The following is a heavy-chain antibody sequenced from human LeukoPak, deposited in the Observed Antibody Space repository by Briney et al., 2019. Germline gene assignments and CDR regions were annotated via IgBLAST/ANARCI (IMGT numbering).Heavy chain of an antibody. J-gene: IGHJ5*02. CDR2: ISAYNGNT. CDR1: GYTFTSYG. V-gene: IGHV1-18*01. D-gene: IGHD2-15*01. CDR3: ASDVVVVAATVTPWFDP. Sequence: ASVKVSCKASGYTFTSYGISWVRQAPGQGLEWMGWISAYNGNTNYAQKLQGRVTMTTDTSTSTAYMELRSLRSDDTAVYYCASDVVVVAATVTPWFDPWGQGTLVTVSS.